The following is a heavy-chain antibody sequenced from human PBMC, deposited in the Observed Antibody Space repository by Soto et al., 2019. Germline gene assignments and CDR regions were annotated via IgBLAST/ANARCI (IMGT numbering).Heavy chain of an antibody. CDR2: IIPILGIA. CDR1: GGTFSSYT. CDR3: ARNLGGYYYYYYMDV. V-gene: IGHV1-69*02. D-gene: IGHD3-16*01. Sequence: QVQLVQSGAEVKKPASSVKVSCKASGGTFSSYTISWVRQAPGQGLEWMGRIIPILGIANYAQKFQGRVTITADKSTSTAYMELSSLRSEDTAVYYCARNLGGYYYYYYMDVWGKGTTVTVS. J-gene: IGHJ6*03.